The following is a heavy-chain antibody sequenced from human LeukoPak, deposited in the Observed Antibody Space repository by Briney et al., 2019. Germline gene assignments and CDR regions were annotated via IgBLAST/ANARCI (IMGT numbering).Heavy chain of an antibody. Sequence: GGSLRLSCVVSGFAFTNYVVHWVRQAPGKGLEWVTLVSSDGGIKYYADSVKGRFSVSRDISKNTLYLQMNSLRVDDTAVYYCARDSETTPIHVLGYWGQGTLVTVSS. CDR1: GFAFTNYV. CDR3: ARDSETTPIHVLGY. J-gene: IGHJ4*02. V-gene: IGHV3-30-3*01. D-gene: IGHD2-15*01. CDR2: VSSDGGIK.